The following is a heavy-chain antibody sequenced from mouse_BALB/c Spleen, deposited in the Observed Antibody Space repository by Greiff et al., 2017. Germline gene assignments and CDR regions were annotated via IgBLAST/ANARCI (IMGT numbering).Heavy chain of an antibody. CDR1: GFSLTSYG. CDR3: ARNGGYYYAMDY. Sequence: VQRVESGPGLVQPSQSLSITCTVSGFSLTSYGVHWVRQSPGKGLEWLGVIWSGGSTDYNAAFISRLSISKDNSKSQVFFKMNSLQANDTAIYYCARNGGYYYAMDYWGQGTSVTVSS. V-gene: IGHV2-2*02. J-gene: IGHJ4*01. CDR2: IWSGGST.